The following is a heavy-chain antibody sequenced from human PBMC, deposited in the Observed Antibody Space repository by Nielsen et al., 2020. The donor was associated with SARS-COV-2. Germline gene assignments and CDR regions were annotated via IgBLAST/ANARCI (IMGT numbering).Heavy chain of an antibody. CDR1: TGINNYY. CDR2: IHYSGTA. J-gene: IGHJ4*02. Sequence: SETLSLTCTVSTGINNYYWSWIRQPPGKGLECLAYIHYSGTANYNPSLKSRGLVSIDTSKNQFSLKLSSVTAADTAVYYCATDGFSFGTFDYWGQGALVTVSS. V-gene: IGHV4-59*01. D-gene: IGHD1-1*01. CDR3: ATDGFSFGTFDY.